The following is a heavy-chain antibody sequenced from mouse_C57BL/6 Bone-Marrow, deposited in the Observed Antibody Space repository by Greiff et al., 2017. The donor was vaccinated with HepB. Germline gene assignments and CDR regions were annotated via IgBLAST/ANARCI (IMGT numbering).Heavy chain of an antibody. CDR1: GFPITSGYY. Sequence: VQLVESGPGLVKPSQSLFLTCSITGFPITSGYYWIWIRQSPGKPLEWMGYITHSGETFYNPSLQSPISITRETSKNQFFLQLNSVTTEDTAMYYCAGGYGSPWYFDVWGTGTTVTVSS. J-gene: IGHJ1*03. CDR2: ITHSGET. V-gene: IGHV12-3*01. D-gene: IGHD1-1*01. CDR3: AGGYGSPWYFDV.